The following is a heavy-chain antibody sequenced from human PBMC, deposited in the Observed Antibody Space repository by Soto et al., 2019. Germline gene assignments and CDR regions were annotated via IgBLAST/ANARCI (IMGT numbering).Heavy chain of an antibody. CDR1: GFTFSKFA. D-gene: IGHD3-16*02. CDR2: VSGGDGST. J-gene: IGHJ4*02. Sequence: GGSLRLSCAASGFTFSKFAMSWVRQAPGKGLEWVSPVSGGDGSTYYSDPVKGRFTISRDNSKNTVYLHINGLRVEDTGVYYCARLTTLGGLIVNPYYFDYWGQGTKVTVSS. V-gene: IGHV3-23*01. CDR3: ARLTTLGGLIVNPYYFDY.